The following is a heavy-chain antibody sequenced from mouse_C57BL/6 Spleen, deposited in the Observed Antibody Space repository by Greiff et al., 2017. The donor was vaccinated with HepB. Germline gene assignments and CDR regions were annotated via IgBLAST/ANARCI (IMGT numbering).Heavy chain of an antibody. V-gene: IGHV1-4*01. CDR2: INPSSGYT. Sequence: VQLQQSGAELARPGASVKMSCKASGYTFTSYTMHWVKQRPGQGLEWIGYINPSSGYTKYNQKFKDKATLTADKSSSTAYMQLSSLTSEDSAVYYCASTTVVATGAMDYWGQGTSVTVSS. D-gene: IGHD1-1*01. J-gene: IGHJ4*01. CDR3: ASTTVVATGAMDY. CDR1: GYTFTSYT.